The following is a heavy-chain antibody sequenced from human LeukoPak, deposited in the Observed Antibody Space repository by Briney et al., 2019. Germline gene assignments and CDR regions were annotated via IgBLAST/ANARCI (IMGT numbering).Heavy chain of an antibody. D-gene: IGHD6-19*01. V-gene: IGHV3-33*01. J-gene: IGHJ4*02. CDR3: ARTNSSDTFFGDY. CDR1: GFTFSSYG. Sequence: GGSLRLSCAASGFTFSSYGMHWVRQAPGKGLEWVAVIWYDGSNKYYADSVKGRFTISRDNSKNTLYLQMNSLRAEDTAVYYCARTNSSDTFFGDYWGQGTLVTVSS. CDR2: IWYDGSNK.